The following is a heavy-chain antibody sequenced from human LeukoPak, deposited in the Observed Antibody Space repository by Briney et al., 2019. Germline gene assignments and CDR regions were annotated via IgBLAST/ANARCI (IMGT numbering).Heavy chain of an antibody. Sequence: GGSLRLSCAASDFTFISYWMTWVRQAPGKGLEWVANIKQDGSEKYYVDSVKGRFTISRDNAKNSLYLQMNSLRAEDTAVYYCASPGSVGDTGMPDYWGQGTLVTVSS. D-gene: IGHD5-18*01. V-gene: IGHV3-7*01. CDR2: IKQDGSEK. J-gene: IGHJ4*02. CDR3: ASPGSVGDTGMPDY. CDR1: DFTFISYW.